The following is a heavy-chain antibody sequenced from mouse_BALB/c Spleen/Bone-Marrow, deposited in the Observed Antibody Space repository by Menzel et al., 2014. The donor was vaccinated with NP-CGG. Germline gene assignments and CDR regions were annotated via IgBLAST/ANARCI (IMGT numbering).Heavy chain of an antibody. CDR3: ARYRLGTYFDY. CDR2: IDPANGNT. V-gene: IGHV14-3*02. D-gene: IGHD1-2*01. Sequence: VQLPQPGAELVKTGASVKLSCTASGFNIKDTYMHWVKQRPEQGLEWIGRIDPANGNTKYDPKFQGKATITADTSSNSAYLQLSSLTSEDTAVYYCARYRLGTYFDYWGQGTTLTVSS. CDR1: GFNIKDTY. J-gene: IGHJ2*01.